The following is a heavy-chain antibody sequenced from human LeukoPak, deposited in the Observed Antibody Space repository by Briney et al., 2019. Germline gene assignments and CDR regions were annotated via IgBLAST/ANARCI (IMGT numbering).Heavy chain of an antibody. CDR3: ARAPRIAAAGAFDY. J-gene: IGHJ4*02. CDR2: ISAYNGNT. D-gene: IGHD6-13*01. V-gene: IGHV1-18*01. CDR1: GYTFTSYG. Sequence: ASVKVSCKASGYTFTSYGISWVRQAPGQGLEWMGWISAYNGNTNYAQKLQGRVTMTTGTSTSTAYMELRSLRSDDTAVYYCARAPRIAAAGAFDYWGQGTLVTVSS.